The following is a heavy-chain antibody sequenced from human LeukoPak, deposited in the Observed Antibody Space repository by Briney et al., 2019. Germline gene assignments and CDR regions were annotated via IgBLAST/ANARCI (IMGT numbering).Heavy chain of an antibody. V-gene: IGHV3-30*02. Sequence: GWSLRLSCAASGFTFSSYAMSWVRQAPGKGLEWVAFIRYDGNNKLYADSMKGRFTISRDNSKNTLYLHINSLRAEDTAVYYCVKDNPLDYWGQGTLVIVSS. CDR3: VKDNPLDY. CDR2: IRYDGNNK. D-gene: IGHD1-14*01. J-gene: IGHJ4*02. CDR1: GFTFSSYA.